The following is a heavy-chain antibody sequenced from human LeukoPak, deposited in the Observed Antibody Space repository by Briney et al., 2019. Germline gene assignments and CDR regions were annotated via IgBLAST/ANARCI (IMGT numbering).Heavy chain of an antibody. CDR3: ARRVHYDFWSGHGMDV. J-gene: IGHJ6*04. D-gene: IGHD3-3*01. CDR2: IGTAGDT. CDR1: GFTFSSYD. V-gene: IGHV3-13*01. Sequence: GGSLRLSCAASGFTFSSYDMHWVRQATGKGLEWVSAIGTAGDTYYPGSVKGRFTISRENAKNSLYLQMNSLRAGDTAVYYCARRVHYDFWSGHGMDVWGKGTTVTVSS.